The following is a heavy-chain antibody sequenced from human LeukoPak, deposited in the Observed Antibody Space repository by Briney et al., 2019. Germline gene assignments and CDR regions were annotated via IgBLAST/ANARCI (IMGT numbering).Heavy chain of an antibody. D-gene: IGHD2-15*01. CDR3: ARVYCSGGSCYDY. Sequence: SVKVSRKASLGTFISYAISWVRQAPGQGLEWMGGIIPIFGTANYAQKFQGRVTITADESTSTAYMELSSLRSEDTAVYYCARVYCSGGSCYDYWGQRTLVSVS. V-gene: IGHV1-69*01. CDR1: LGTFISYA. CDR2: IIPIFGTA. J-gene: IGHJ4*02.